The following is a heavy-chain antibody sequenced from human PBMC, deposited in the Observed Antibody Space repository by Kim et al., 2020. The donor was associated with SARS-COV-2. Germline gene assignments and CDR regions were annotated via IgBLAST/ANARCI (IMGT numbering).Heavy chain of an antibody. CDR1: GGSISSYY. D-gene: IGHD1-26*01. Sequence: SETLSLTCTVSGGSISSYYWSWIRQPPGKGLEWIGYIYYSGSTNYNPSLKSRVTISVDTSKNQFSLKLSSVTAADTAVYYCARDVTGWGIWGQGTMVTVSS. CDR2: IYYSGST. V-gene: IGHV4-59*13. J-gene: IGHJ3*02. CDR3: ARDVTGWGI.